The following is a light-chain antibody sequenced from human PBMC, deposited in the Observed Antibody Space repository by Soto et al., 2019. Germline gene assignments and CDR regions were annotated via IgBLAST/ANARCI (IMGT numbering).Light chain of an antibody. V-gene: IGLV1-51*01. J-gene: IGLJ1*01. CDR3: GSWDSSVSAYV. CDR2: DDN. Sequence: QSVLTQPPSLSAAPGQKVTISCSGSSSNIGGNSVSWYQQLPGTAPKLLIYDDNKRPSGIPDRLSGSKSGTSATLGITGFQTGDEADYYCGSWDSSVSAYVFGTGTKVXV. CDR1: SSNIGGNS.